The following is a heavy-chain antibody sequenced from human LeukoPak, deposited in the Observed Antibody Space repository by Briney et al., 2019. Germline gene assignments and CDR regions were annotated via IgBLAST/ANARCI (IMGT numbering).Heavy chain of an antibody. CDR2: IFPSGGEI. CDR3: ATYRQVLLPFES. D-gene: IGHD2-8*02. V-gene: IGHV3-23*01. Sequence: GGSLRLSCAASGFTFSTFAMIWVRQPPGKGLEWVSSIFPSGGEIHYADSVRGRFTISRDNSKSTMSLQMNSLRAEDTAIYYCATYRQVLLPFESWGQGTLVTVSS. J-gene: IGHJ4*02. CDR1: GFTFSTFA.